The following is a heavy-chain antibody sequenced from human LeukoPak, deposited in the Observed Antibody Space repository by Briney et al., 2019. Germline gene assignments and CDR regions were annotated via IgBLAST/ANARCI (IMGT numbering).Heavy chain of an antibody. Sequence: GGSLRLSCAASGFTFSSYSMNWVRQAPGKGLEWVSYISSSSSTIYYADSVKGRFTISRDNSKNPLYLQMNSLRAEDTAIYYCAKNGDRGAYCSGGSCYPYYYYYIDVWGKGTTVTISS. CDR3: AKNGDRGAYCSGGSCYPYYYYYIDV. J-gene: IGHJ6*03. CDR2: ISSSSSTI. D-gene: IGHD2-15*01. V-gene: IGHV3-48*01. CDR1: GFTFSSYS.